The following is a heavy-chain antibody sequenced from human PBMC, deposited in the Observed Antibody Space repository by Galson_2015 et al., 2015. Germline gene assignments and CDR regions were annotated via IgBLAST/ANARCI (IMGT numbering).Heavy chain of an antibody. V-gene: IGHV3-20*01. CDR2: INWNGGST. D-gene: IGHD2-15*01. CDR3: ARVVDYCSGGSCYLGAFDT. CDR1: GFTFADYG. J-gene: IGHJ3*02. Sequence: SLRLSCAASGFTFADYGMSWVRHAPGKGLEWVSGINWNGGSTGYADSVKGRFTISRDNAKNSLYLQMNSLRAEDTAVYHCARVVDYCSGGSCYLGAFDTWGQGTRVTVSS.